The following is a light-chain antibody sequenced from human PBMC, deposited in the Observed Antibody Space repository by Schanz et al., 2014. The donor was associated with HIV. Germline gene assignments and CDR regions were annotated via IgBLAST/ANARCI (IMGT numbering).Light chain of an antibody. CDR1: SGDGGRYDY. CDR3: SSYTTSSTLV. J-gene: IGLJ2*01. Sequence: QSALTQPASVSGSLGQSITISCTGTSGDGGRYDYVSWHQQHPGQAPKLLIYDVTYRPSGISNRFSGSKSGYTASLTISGLQPEDEADYYCSSYTTSSTLVFGGGTKLTVL. V-gene: IGLV2-14*03. CDR2: DVT.